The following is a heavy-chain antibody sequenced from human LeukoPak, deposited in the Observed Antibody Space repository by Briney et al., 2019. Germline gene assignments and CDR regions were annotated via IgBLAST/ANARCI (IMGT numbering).Heavy chain of an antibody. V-gene: IGHV1-18*01. CDR2: ISAYNGNT. CDR3: ARGYCRSTSCHEPPLYGMDV. Sequence: ASVKVSCKASGYTFTSYGISWVRQAPGQGLEWMGWISAYNGNTNYAQNLQGRVTMTTDTSTSTAYMELRGLRSDDTAVYYCARGYCRSTSCHEPPLYGMDVWGQGATVTVS. J-gene: IGHJ6*02. D-gene: IGHD2-2*01. CDR1: GYTFTSYG.